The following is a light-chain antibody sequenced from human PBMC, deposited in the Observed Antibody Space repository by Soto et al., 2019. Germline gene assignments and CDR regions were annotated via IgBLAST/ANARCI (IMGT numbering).Light chain of an antibody. CDR2: VAS. V-gene: IGKV1-39*01. CDR3: QQSFSHHNS. Sequence: DIQMTQSLSSLSASVGDRVTITCRASQSISNSLSRYQQKPGKAPNFLIYVASTLQSGGPSRFTGSGSGTHFTLTTSSLQPEDVATYYCQQSFSHHNSFGQRTKLEIK. J-gene: IGKJ2*01. CDR1: QSISNS.